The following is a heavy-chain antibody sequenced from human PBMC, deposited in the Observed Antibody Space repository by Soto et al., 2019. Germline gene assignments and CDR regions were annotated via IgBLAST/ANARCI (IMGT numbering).Heavy chain of an antibody. CDR1: DDSINSDKYY. CDR2: IYYRGNA. J-gene: IGHJ4*02. Sequence: SETLSLTCSVSDDSINSDKYYWGWIRQPPGKGLEWIGSIYYRGNAYYNPSLQTRVTISLDKSRSQFSLKLNSATAADSAVYFCAILEGLATISYYFDFWGPGALVPVSS. D-gene: IGHD3-9*01. V-gene: IGHV4-39*01. CDR3: AILEGLATISYYFDF.